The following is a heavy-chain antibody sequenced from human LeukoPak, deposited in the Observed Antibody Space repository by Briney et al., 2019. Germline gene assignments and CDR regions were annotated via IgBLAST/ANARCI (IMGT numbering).Heavy chain of an antibody. CDR1: GFTFSDYY. J-gene: IGHJ3*02. V-gene: IGHV3-11*04. D-gene: IGHD5-12*01. CDR2: ISSSGSTI. CDR3: ARDSPPLEGVRLPAFDI. Sequence: GSLRLSCAASGFTFSDYYMSWIRQAPGKGLEWVSYISSSGSTIYYADTVKGRFTISRDNAKNSLYLQMNSLRAEDTAVYYCARDSPPLEGVRLPAFDIWGQGTMVTVSS.